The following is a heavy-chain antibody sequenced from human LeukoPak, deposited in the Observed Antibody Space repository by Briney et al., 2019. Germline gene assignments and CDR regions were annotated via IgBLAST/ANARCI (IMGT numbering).Heavy chain of an antibody. Sequence: PGGSLRLSCAGSGFSFRSYWMHWVRQAPGKGPEWVSRIDGDGTTSSYADSVKGRFTISRDNAKSTLYLQMNSVRAEGAAVYYCARVLYNWNDCLDYWGQGTLVTVSS. D-gene: IGHD1-20*01. CDR2: IDGDGTTS. V-gene: IGHV3-74*01. CDR3: ARVLYNWNDCLDY. CDR1: GFSFRSYW. J-gene: IGHJ4*02.